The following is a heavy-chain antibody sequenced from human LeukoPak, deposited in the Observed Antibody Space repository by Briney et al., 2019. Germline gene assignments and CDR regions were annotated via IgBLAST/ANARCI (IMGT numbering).Heavy chain of an antibody. V-gene: IGHV4-34*01. Sequence: SETLSLTCAVYGGSFSGYYLDWIRQPPERGLEWIGEINHSGSTNYNPSLKSRVTMSVDTSKNQFSLKLNSVTAADTAVYYCARGYLAGYESTLFDSWGRGTLVTVSS. CDR2: INHSGST. CDR1: GGSFSGYY. CDR3: ARGYLAGYESTLFDS. D-gene: IGHD3-22*01. J-gene: IGHJ4*02.